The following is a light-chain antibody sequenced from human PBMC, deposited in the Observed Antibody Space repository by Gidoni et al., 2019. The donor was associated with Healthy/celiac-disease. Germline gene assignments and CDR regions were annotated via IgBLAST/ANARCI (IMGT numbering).Light chain of an antibody. CDR3: QQYYSTPYT. CDR1: QSVLYSSNNKNY. CDR2: WAS. Sequence: DIVMTQSPDSLAVSLGERATINCKSSQSVLYSSNNKNYLAWYQQKPGQPPKLLIYWASTRESGVPDRFSGSGSGTDFTLTISRLQAEDVAVYYCQQYYSTPYTFXQXTKLEIK. V-gene: IGKV4-1*01. J-gene: IGKJ2*01.